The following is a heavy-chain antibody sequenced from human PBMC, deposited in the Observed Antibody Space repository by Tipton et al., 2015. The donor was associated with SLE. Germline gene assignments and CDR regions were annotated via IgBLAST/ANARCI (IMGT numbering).Heavy chain of an antibody. CDR2: INHSGST. CDR3: PRHEWLVGATKENYFDY. CDR1: GGSFSGYY. J-gene: IGHJ4*02. V-gene: IGHV4-34*01. Sequence: TLSLTCAVYGGSFSGYYWSWIRQPPGKGLEWIGEINHSGSTNYNPSLKSRVTISVDTSKNQFSLKLSSVTAADTAVYYFPRHEWLVGATKENYFDYWGQGTLVTVSS. D-gene: IGHD1-26*01.